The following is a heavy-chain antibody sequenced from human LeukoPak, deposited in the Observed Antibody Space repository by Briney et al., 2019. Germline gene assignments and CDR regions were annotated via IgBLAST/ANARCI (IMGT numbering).Heavy chain of an antibody. Sequence: GGSLRLSCAASGXXXXSYXXSWVRXXXXXXXXXXXXXXXXXGSTYYADSVQGRFTISRDNSKNTLYLQMNSLRAEDTAVYNCAKDGDYGGNFGYQGPYFDYWGQGTLVTVSS. CDR1: GXXXXSYX. V-gene: IGHV3-23*01. CDR2: XXXXXGST. J-gene: IGHJ4*02. D-gene: IGHD4-17*01. CDR3: AKDGDYGGNFGYQGPYFDY.